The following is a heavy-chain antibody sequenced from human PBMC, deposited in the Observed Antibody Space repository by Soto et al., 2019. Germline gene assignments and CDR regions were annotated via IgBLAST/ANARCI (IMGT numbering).Heavy chain of an antibody. CDR1: GGSSSGYY. D-gene: IGHD2-15*01. V-gene: IGHV4-34*01. CDR3: ARVVGRRSPPYYYYYMDV. CDR2: INHSGST. Sequence: SETLSLTCAVYGGSSSGYYWSWIRQPPGKCLEWIGEINHSGSTNYNPSLKSRVTISVDTSKNQFSLKLSSVTAADTAVYYCARVVGRRSPPYYYYYMDVWGKGNTVTVSS. J-gene: IGHJ6*03.